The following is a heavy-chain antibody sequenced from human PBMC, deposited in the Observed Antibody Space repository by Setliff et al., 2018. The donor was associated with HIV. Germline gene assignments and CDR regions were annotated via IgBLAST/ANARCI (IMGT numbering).Heavy chain of an antibody. D-gene: IGHD3-9*01. CDR3: ARYKCINFGCVGFDI. Sequence: SETLSLTCTVSGGSMSTHYWSWIRQTPGKGREWIGHIYTTGSTHCNPSFRSRVTISIDTSKSHFSLRLKSVTAADTAVYYCARYKCINFGCVGFDIWGQGTVVTVSS. CDR2: IYTTGST. V-gene: IGHV4-59*11. J-gene: IGHJ3*02. CDR1: GGSMSTHY.